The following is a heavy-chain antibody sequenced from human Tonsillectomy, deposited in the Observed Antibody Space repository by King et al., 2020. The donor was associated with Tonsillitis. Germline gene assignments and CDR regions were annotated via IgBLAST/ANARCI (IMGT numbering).Heavy chain of an antibody. CDR2: ISWNSGSI. J-gene: IGHJ5*02. CDR3: AKGLRSSVATAHIWFDP. Sequence: VQLVQSGGGLVQPGRSLRLSCAASGFTFDDYAMHWVRQAPGKGLEWVSGISWNSGSIGYADSVKGRFTISRDNAKNSLYLQMNSLRAEDTALYYCAKGLRSSVATAHIWFDPWGQGTLVTVS. D-gene: IGHD2-21*02. V-gene: IGHV3-9*01. CDR1: GFTFDDYA.